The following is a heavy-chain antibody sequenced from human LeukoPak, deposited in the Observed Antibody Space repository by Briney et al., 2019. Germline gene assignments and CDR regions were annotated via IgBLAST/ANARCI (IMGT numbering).Heavy chain of an antibody. V-gene: IGHV3-7*01. Sequence: ETLSLTCAVSGGSISSSNWWSWVRQPPGKGLEWVANINQDGGETYYVDSEKGRFTISRDNVKYSVHLQMNSLRAEDTAVYHCATGRSCPTCYLPDYWGQGTLVTVSS. D-gene: IGHD2-2*01. CDR2: INQDGGET. J-gene: IGHJ4*02. CDR3: ATGRSCPTCYLPDY. CDR1: GGSISSSNW.